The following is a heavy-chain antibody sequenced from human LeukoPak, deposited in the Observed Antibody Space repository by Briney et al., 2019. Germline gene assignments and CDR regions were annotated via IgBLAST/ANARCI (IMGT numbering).Heavy chain of an antibody. CDR3: ARVALPDCSSTSCYTGGHYYYYMDV. J-gene: IGHJ6*03. CDR2: INHSAST. Sequence: SETLSLTCAVSGVSFSGYYWSWIRQPPGKGLEWIGEINHSASTNYNPSLKSRVTISVDTSKKQFSLKVGSVTAADTAVYYCARVALPDCSSTSCYTGGHYYYYMDVWGKGTTVTVSS. CDR1: GVSFSGYY. V-gene: IGHV4-34*01. D-gene: IGHD2-2*02.